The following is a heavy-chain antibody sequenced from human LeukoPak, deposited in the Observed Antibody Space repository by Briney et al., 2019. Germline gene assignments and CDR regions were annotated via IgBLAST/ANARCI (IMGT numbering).Heavy chain of an antibody. J-gene: IGHJ4*02. CDR3: ARGGIVVAVYFDF. CDR2: VYHTGSP. D-gene: IGHD2-15*01. Sequence: PSETLSLPSVSPGYPSGMDYNWGWFRRPPGKGLNGIGSVYHTGSPYYNPSLKSRVTISVDTSKNQLSLKLRSVTAAGTAVYYCARGGIVVAVYFDFWGKGTLVTVSS. V-gene: IGHV4-38-2*01. CDR1: GYPSGMDYN.